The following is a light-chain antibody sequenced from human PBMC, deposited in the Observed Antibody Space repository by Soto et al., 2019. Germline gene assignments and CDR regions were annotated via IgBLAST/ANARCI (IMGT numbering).Light chain of an antibody. V-gene: IGKV1-9*01. CDR2: DAS. CDR1: QDISDY. CDR3: QQYNSYST. J-gene: IGKJ1*01. Sequence: DIQLTQSPSFLSASVGDRVTITCRASQDISDYLAWYQQKPGKAPKLLIYDASSLESGVPSRFSGSGSGTEFTLTISSLQPDDFATYYCQQYNSYSTFGQGTKVDIK.